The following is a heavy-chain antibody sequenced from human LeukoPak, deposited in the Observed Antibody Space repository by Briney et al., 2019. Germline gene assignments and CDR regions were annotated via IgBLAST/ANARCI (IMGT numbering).Heavy chain of an antibody. V-gene: IGHV4-39*01. Sequence: SETLSLTCTVSGGSISSTTYYWGWIRQPPGKRLEWIGTIFHSGSTYHNPSLKSRLTISVDTSKNQFSLSVTSVTAADAAVYYCATQAGGYASGSFDYWGQGTLVTVSS. CDR2: IFHSGST. J-gene: IGHJ4*02. D-gene: IGHD5-18*01. CDR1: GGSISSTTYY. CDR3: ATQAGGYASGSFDY.